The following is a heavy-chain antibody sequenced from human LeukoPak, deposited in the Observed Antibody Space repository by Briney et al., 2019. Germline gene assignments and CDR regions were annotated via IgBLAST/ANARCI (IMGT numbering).Heavy chain of an antibody. CDR1: VDSSRGYY. Sequence: SETLSLTCAVHVDSSRGYYWSWIRQPPGKGVECIGEINHSGSTNYNPSLKSRVTIPGDTSKNKFSLKLSSVTAAVTAVYYCARERYLDPWGQRTLVTVSS. CDR3: ARERYLDP. CDR2: INHSGST. J-gene: IGHJ5*02. D-gene: IGHD3-9*01. V-gene: IGHV4-34*01.